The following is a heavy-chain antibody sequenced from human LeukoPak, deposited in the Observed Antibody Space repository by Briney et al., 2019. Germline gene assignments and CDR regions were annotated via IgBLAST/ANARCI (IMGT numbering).Heavy chain of an antibody. J-gene: IGHJ2*01. V-gene: IGHV4-59*08. CDR1: GGSISSYY. D-gene: IGHD3-10*01. CDR3: ARHVHYYGSWYFDL. Sequence: SETLFLTCTVSGGSISSYYWSWIRQPPGKGLEWIGYIYYSGSTNYNPSLKSRVTISVDTSKNQFSLKLSSVTAADTAVYYCARHVHYYGSWYFDLWGRGTLVTVSS. CDR2: IYYSGST.